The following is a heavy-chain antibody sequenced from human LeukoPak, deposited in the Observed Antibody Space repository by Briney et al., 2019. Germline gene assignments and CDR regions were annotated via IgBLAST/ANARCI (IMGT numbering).Heavy chain of an antibody. V-gene: IGHV3-33*08. CDR2: IWYDGSNK. CDR3: ARDSALYYYGSGSPYYYYGMDV. Sequence: PGGSLRLSCAASGFSFNTYGMRWVRQAPGKGLEWVAVIWYDGSNKYYADSVKGRFTISKDNSKNTLYLQMNSLRAEDTAVYYCARDSALYYYGSGSPYYYYGMDVWGQGTTVTVSS. D-gene: IGHD3-10*01. J-gene: IGHJ6*02. CDR1: GFSFNTYG.